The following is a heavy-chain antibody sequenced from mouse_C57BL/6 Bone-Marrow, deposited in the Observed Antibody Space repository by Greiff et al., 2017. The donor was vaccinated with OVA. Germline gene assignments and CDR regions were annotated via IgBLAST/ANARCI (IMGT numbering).Heavy chain of an antibody. D-gene: IGHD2-12*01. Sequence: VQLQQSGAELMKPGASVKLSCKATGYTFTGYWIEWVKQRPGHGLEWIGAILPGSGSTNYHEKFKGKATFTADPSSNTAYMQLSRLTTEDSASDDCADADYSHGGCDYWGQGTTLTVSS. J-gene: IGHJ2*01. V-gene: IGHV1-9*01. CDR1: GYTFTGYW. CDR2: ILPGSGST. CDR3: ADADYSHGGCDY.